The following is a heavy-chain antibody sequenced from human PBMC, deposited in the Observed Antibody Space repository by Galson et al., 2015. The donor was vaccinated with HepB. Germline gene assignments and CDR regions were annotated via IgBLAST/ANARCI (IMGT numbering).Heavy chain of an antibody. CDR1: GGSISSGGYS. J-gene: IGHJ5*02. V-gene: IGHV4-30-4*07. CDR3: ARGGSIAVAVDWFDP. Sequence: QVQLQESGPGLVKPSETLSLTCAVSGGSISSGGYSWSWIRQPPGKGLEWIGYIYYSGSTYYNPSLKSRVTISVDTSKNQFSLKLSSVTAADTAVYYCARGGSIAVAVDWFDPWGQGTLVTVSS. CDR2: IYYSGST. D-gene: IGHD6-19*01.